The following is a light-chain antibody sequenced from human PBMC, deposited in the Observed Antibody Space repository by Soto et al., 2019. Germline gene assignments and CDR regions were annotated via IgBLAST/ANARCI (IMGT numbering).Light chain of an antibody. CDR1: QSVLYSSNNKNY. Sequence: DIVMTQSPDSLAVSLGEWATINCKSSQSVLYSSNNKNYLAWYQQKPGQPPKLLIYWASTRESGVPDRFSGSGSGTDVTLTISSLQAEDVAVYYCQQSYNTPPYTFGQGTKLEIK. V-gene: IGKV4-1*01. J-gene: IGKJ2*01. CDR3: QQSYNTPPYT. CDR2: WAS.